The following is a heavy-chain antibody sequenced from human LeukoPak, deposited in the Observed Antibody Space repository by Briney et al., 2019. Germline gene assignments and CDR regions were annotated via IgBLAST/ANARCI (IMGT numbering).Heavy chain of an antibody. D-gene: IGHD6-19*01. J-gene: IGHJ5*01. CDR3: AKPISGGLAVTADWFHP. CDR2: INANSGTT. CDR1: GFAFSVYA. Sequence: QTGGSLRLSCTASGFAFSVYAMSWLRQPPGKGLEWVSTINANSGTTSYAASVRGRFTFSRDNSKNTLYLQLNTLRADDTATYYCAKPISGGLAVTADWFHPWGQGTLVVVSS. V-gene: IGHV3-23*01.